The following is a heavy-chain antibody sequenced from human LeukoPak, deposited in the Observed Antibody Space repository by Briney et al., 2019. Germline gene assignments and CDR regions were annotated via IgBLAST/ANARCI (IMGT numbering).Heavy chain of an antibody. V-gene: IGHV3-30-3*01. CDR2: ISYDGSNK. CDR1: GFTFSSYA. D-gene: IGHD3-22*01. Sequence: GGSLRVSCAASGFTFSSYAMHWVRQAPGKGLEWVAVISYDGSNKYYADSVKGRFTISRDNSKNTLYLQMNSLRAEDTAVYYCAREEARLYYDSSGYDAFDIWGQGTMVTVSS. CDR3: AREEARLYYDSSGYDAFDI. J-gene: IGHJ3*02.